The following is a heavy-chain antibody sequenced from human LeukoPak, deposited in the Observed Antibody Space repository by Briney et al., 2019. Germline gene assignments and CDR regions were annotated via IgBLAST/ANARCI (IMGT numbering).Heavy chain of an antibody. D-gene: IGHD3-10*01. CDR2: IQPGDGDT. Sequence: GESLKISCKGSGYSFTNYWIGWVRQMPGKGLEWMGIIQPGDGDTRYSPSFQGQVTISADKSISTAYLQWSSLKASDTAMYYCARTRWLPSNYYGSGSYPGWFDPWGQGTLVTVSS. V-gene: IGHV5-51*01. CDR1: GYSFTNYW. CDR3: ARTRWLPSNYYGSGSYPGWFDP. J-gene: IGHJ5*02.